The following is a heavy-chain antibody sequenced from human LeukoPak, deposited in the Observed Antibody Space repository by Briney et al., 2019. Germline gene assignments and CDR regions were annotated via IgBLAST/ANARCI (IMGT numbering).Heavy chain of an antibody. J-gene: IGHJ4*02. CDR3: ARGVHRFGQNYYFDY. D-gene: IGHD3-10*01. V-gene: IGHV4-61*02. CDR2: IYTSGST. Sequence: SETLSLTCTVSGGSISSGSYYWSWIRQPAGKGLEWIGRIYTSGSTNYNPSLKSRVTISVDTSKNQFSLKLSSVTAADTAVYYCARGVHRFGQNYYFDYWGQGTLVTVSS. CDR1: GGSISSGSYY.